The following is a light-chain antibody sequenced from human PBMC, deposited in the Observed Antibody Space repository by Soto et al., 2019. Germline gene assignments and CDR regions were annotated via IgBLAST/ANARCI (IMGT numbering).Light chain of an antibody. V-gene: IGLV2-14*01. CDR3: SSYRSSSTAVV. Sequence: QSALTQPASVSGSPGQSITISCTGTSRDGGGYNYVTWYQKHPGKAPKLMIYDVSNRPSGVANRFSGSKSGKTAALNNSGIQAEDEAEYYCSSYRSSSTAVVYGGRTKLTV. J-gene: IGLJ2*01. CDR1: SRDGGGYNY. CDR2: DVS.